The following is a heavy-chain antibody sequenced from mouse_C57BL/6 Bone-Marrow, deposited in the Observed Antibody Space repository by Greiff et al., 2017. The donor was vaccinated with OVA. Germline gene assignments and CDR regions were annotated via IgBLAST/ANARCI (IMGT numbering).Heavy chain of an antibody. D-gene: IGHD1-1*01. J-gene: IGHJ4*01. V-gene: IGHV1-52*01. Sequence: QVQLQQPGAELVRPGSSVKLSCKASGYTFTSYWMHWVKQRPIQGLEWIGNIDPSDSETHYNQKFKDKATLTVDKSSSTAYMQLSSLTSEDSAVYYCARGGLYGDYAMDYWGQGTSVTVSS. CDR3: ARGGLYGDYAMDY. CDR1: GYTFTSYW. CDR2: IDPSDSET.